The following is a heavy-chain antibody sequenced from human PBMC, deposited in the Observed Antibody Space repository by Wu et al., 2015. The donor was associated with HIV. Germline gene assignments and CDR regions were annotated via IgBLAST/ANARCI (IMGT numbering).Heavy chain of an antibody. CDR3: ARVIVVVPTEAEGYYYYYYMDV. Sequence: QVPLVQSGHEVKKPGASVKVSCKASGYTFTSYGISWVRQAPGQGLEWMGWISAYNGNTNYAQKLQGRVTMTTDTSTSTAYMELRSLRSDDTAVYYCARVIVVVPTEAEGYYYYYYMDVWGRGTTVTVSS. J-gene: IGHJ6*03. CDR1: GYTFTSYG. V-gene: IGHV1-18*01. CDR2: ISAYNGNT. D-gene: IGHD2-2*01.